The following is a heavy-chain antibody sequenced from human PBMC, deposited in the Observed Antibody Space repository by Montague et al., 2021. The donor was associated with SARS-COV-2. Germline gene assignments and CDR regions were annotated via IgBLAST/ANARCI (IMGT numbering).Heavy chain of an antibody. CDR3: ARESLHLTGYYNDYFDY. V-gene: IGHV4-61*02. Sequence: TLSLTCTVSGGSISSGSYDWNWIRQPAGKGLEWIGRIYTSGSTNYNPSLKSRVTISVDTSKNQFSLKLSSVTAADTAVYYCARESLHLTGYYNDYFDYWGQGTLVTVSS. J-gene: IGHJ4*02. CDR1: GGSISSGSYD. CDR2: IYTSGST. D-gene: IGHD3-9*01.